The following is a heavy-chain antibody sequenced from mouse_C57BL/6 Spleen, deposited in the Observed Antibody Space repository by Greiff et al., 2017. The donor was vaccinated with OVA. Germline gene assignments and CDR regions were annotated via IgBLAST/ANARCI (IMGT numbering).Heavy chain of an antibody. CDR1: GYAFSSSW. CDR3: ASIYYYGSEAMDY. Sequence: VHLVESGPELVKPGASVKISCKASGYAFSSSWMNWVKQRPGKGLEWIGRIYPGDGDTNYNGKFKGKATLTADKSSSTAYMQLSSLTSEDSAVYFCASIYYYGSEAMDYWGQGTSVTVSS. J-gene: IGHJ4*01. D-gene: IGHD1-1*01. V-gene: IGHV1-82*01. CDR2: IYPGDGDT.